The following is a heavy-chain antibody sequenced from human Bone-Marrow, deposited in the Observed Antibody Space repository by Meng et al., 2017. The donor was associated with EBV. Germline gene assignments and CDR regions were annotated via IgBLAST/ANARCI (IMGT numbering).Heavy chain of an antibody. Sequence: VQLRESGPGLVWPSGTLSSAGAVAGGFITSGGWWGWVRHSPGKGLEWSGEIHHSGWTSYNPSHKRRVTISLDMSKDQFSMRLCSETAADTAVYYWARAGYHRPASEYWGQGTLVTVSS. CDR3: ARAGYHRPASEY. J-gene: IGHJ4*02. CDR2: IHHSGWT. D-gene: IGHD2-15*01. V-gene: IGHV4-4*02. CDR1: GGFITSGGW.